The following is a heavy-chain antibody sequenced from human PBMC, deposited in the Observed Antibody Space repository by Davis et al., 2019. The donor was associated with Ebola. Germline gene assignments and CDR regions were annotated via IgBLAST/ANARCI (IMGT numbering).Heavy chain of an antibody. CDR1: LCTFSSYP. CDR2: IIPIFGTA. CDR3: ATRGGDYGDPGGMDV. J-gene: IGHJ6*02. V-gene: IGHV1-69*13. D-gene: IGHD4-17*01. Sequence: SSVPVSRLPSLCTFSSYPIRWVRQAPGQGLEWMGGIIPIFGTANYAQKFQGRVTITADESTSTAYMELSSLRSEDTAVYYCATRGGDYGDPGGMDVWGQGTTVTVSS.